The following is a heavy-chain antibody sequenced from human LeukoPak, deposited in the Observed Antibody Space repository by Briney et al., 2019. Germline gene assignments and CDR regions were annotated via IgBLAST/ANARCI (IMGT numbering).Heavy chain of an antibody. D-gene: IGHD3-16*01. CDR2: IIPILGIA. CDR3: ASSYIRLDAFDI. V-gene: IGHV1-69*04. CDR1: GGTFSSYA. Sequence: SVKVSCKASGGTFSSYAISWVRQAPGQGLEWMGRIIPILGIANYAQKFQGRVTITEDKPTSTAYMELISLRSEDTAVYYCASSYIRLDAFDIWGQGTMVTVSS. J-gene: IGHJ3*02.